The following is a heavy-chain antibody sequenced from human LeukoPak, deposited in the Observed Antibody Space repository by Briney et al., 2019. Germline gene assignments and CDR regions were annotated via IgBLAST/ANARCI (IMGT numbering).Heavy chain of an antibody. V-gene: IGHV4-4*02. J-gene: IGHJ4*02. D-gene: IGHD2-15*01. Sequence: SETLSLTCAVSGGSISSSNWWTWVRQPPGKGLEWIGEIYHTGSTNYNPSLKSRVTMSIDKSKNQFSLRLSSVTAADTAVYYCARAPCSGGSCYPPDYWGQGTLVTVSS. CDR1: GGSISSSNW. CDR3: ARAPCSGGSCYPPDY. CDR2: IYHTGST.